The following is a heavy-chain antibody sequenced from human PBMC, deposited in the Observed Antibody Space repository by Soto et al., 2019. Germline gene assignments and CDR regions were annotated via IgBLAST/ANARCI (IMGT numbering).Heavy chain of an antibody. CDR3: AREFGVIAAAGTRGIWMGFGRYYYGMDV. CDR1: GFTFSSYG. D-gene: IGHD6-13*01. J-gene: IGHJ6*02. CDR2: IWYDGSNK. Sequence: PGGSLRLSCAASGFTFSSYGMHWVRQAPGKGLEWVAVIWYDGSNKYYADSVKGRFTISRDNSKNTLYLQMNSLRAEDTAVYYCAREFGVIAAAGTRGIWMGFGRYYYGMDVWGQGTTVTVSS. V-gene: IGHV3-33*01.